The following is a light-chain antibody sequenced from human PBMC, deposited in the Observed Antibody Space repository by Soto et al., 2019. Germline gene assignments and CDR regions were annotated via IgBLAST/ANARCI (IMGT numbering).Light chain of an antibody. V-gene: IGKV3-15*01. CDR2: GES. CDR3: QQYSNWPPGT. Sequence: EIVMTQSPATLSVSPGERATVSCRASQSVRSNLAWDQQKPGQAPTLLIYGESTRATGIPARFSGSGSGTEFTLTISSLQSEDVAVYYCQQYSNWPPGTFGQGTKV. J-gene: IGKJ1*01. CDR1: QSVRSN.